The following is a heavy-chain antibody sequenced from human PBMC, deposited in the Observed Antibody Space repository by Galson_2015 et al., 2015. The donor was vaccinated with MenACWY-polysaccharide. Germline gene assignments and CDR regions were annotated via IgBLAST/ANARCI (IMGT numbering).Heavy chain of an antibody. V-gene: IGHV5-51*01. CDR3: AKQKVRGVSCLPV. CDR2: IFPGDSDI. Sequence: QSGAEVKKPGESLKISCKASGYSFTSYWIGWVRQMPGKGLEWMGIIFPGDSDIRYSPSFQGQVTISADKSINTAYLQWSSLKASDTAVYCGAKQKVRGVSCLPVSGKGTAVAVSS. J-gene: IGHJ6*01. D-gene: IGHD3-10*01. CDR1: GYSFTSYW.